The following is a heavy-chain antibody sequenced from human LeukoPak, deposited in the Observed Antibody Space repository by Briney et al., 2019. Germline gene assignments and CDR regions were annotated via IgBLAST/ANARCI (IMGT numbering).Heavy chain of an antibody. J-gene: IGHJ4*02. D-gene: IGHD2-2*01. CDR3: VKGYCSSISCYGDY. V-gene: IGHV3-30*18. CDR1: GFTFSSYE. Sequence: GGSLRLSCAASGFTFSSYEMNWVRQAPGKGLEWVAVISYDGSKKYYADSVKGRFTISRDNSKNTLYLQMSSLRAEDTAVYYCVKGYCSSISCYGDYWGQGTLVTFSS. CDR2: ISYDGSKK.